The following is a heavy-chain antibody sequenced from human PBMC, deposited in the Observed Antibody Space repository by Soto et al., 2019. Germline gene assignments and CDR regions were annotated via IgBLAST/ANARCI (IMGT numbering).Heavy chain of an antibody. V-gene: IGHV4-59*01. J-gene: IGHJ6*02. CDR3: ARDRRYSSSSYGMDD. CDR1: GGSIGSYY. Sequence: QVQLQESGPGLVKPSETQSLTCTVSGGSIGSYYWSWIRQPPGKGLEWIGYIYYSGSTNYNPSLKSRVTISVDTSKNQFSLKLSSVTAVDTAVYYCARDRRYSSSSYGMDDWGQGTTVTVSS. D-gene: IGHD6-6*01. CDR2: IYYSGST.